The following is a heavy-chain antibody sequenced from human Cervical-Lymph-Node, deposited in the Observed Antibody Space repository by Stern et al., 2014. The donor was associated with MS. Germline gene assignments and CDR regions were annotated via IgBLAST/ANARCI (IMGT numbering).Heavy chain of an antibody. J-gene: IGHJ4*02. V-gene: IGHV3-23*01. CDR2: ITASGDRT. CDR3: AKDRYSSSYYVCDH. Sequence: EVQLLESGGGLVQPGGSLRLSCAASGFNFNNYAMNWVRQAPGKGLEWVSTITASGDRTSYPDSVKGRFTISRDTSKNTLYLQMTSLRAEDTALYYCAKDRYSSSYYVCDHWGQGTLVTVSS. CDR1: GFNFNNYA. D-gene: IGHD6-13*01.